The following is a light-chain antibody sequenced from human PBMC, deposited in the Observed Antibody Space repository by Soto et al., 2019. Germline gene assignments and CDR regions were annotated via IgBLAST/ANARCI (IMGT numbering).Light chain of an antibody. CDR2: GAS. Sequence: EIVLTQSPGTLSLSPGERATLSCRASQSLSSNYLAWYQQRPGQAPRLLIYGASTRATGIPDRFSGSGSGTDFTLTISGLEPEDFAVYYCQEHGSSPRTFGQGTKVDIK. CDR1: QSLSSNY. V-gene: IGKV3-20*01. CDR3: QEHGSSPRT. J-gene: IGKJ1*01.